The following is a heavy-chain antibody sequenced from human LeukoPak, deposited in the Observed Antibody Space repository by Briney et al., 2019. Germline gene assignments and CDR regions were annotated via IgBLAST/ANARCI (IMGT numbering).Heavy chain of an antibody. CDR3: ARGVPAATFELDH. Sequence: DTLSPSAAGAVGSSSSGVYYLGWVRGPPGEGLEFIGSVYYSESSSDNPSLKIPISISVYTSTKQFYLNIRSVTAAAAALCSCARGVPAATFELDHWGQGNLVTVSS. J-gene: IGHJ4*02. CDR2: VYYSESS. D-gene: IGHD2-2*01. V-gene: IGHV4-39*07. CDR1: VGSSSSGVYY.